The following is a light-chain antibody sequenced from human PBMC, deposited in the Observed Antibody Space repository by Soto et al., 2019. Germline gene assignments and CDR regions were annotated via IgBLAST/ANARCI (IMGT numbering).Light chain of an antibody. CDR1: SSNVGGYSY. V-gene: IGLV2-11*01. CDR3: CSYAGSYSWV. CDR2: DVT. Sequence: QSALTQPRSVSGSPGQSVTISCTGTSSNVGGYSYVSWYQQHPGIAPQLIIYDVTKRPSGVPDRFSGSKSGNTASLTISGLQDEDESDYYCCSYAGSYSWVFGGGTKLTVL. J-gene: IGLJ3*02.